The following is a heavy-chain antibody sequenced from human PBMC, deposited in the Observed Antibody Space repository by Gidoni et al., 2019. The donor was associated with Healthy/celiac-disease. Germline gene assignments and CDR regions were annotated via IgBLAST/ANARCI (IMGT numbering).Heavy chain of an antibody. V-gene: IGHV4-39*01. CDR1: GVSFSSSSYY. CDR3: ARLCLQGDYFDGMDV. CDR2: INYSGGT. J-gene: IGHJ6*02. Sequence: QLQLQESGPRLVKPSETLSLTCTVSGVSFSSSSYYWGWILQPPGKGVEWIGSINYSGGTYYNRSVKSRVTISVDTSKNQFTRKRSAVTAADTAVYYCARLCLQGDYFDGMDVWGQGTTVTVSS.